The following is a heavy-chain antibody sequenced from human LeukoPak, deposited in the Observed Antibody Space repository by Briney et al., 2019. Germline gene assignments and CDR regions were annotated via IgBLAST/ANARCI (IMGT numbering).Heavy chain of an antibody. CDR3: ARESLNSGYDQFDP. Sequence: GGSLRLSCAASGFTFSDYYMSWIRQAPGKGLEWVSYISSSGSTIYYADSVKGRFTISRDNAKNSLYLQMNSLRAEDTAVYYCARESLNSGYDQFDPWGQGTLVTVSS. J-gene: IGHJ5*02. CDR2: ISSSGSTI. D-gene: IGHD5-12*01. V-gene: IGHV3-11*01. CDR1: GFTFSDYY.